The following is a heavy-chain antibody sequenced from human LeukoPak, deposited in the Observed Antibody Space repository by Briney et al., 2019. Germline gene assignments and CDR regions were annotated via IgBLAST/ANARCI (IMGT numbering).Heavy chain of an antibody. CDR3: ARDFDIVVVPAATVDY. D-gene: IGHD2-2*01. CDR2: INPNSGGT. CDR1: GYTFTGYY. V-gene: IGHV1-2*02. J-gene: IGHJ4*02. Sequence: ASVKVSCKAIGYTFTGYYMHWVRQAPGQGLEWMGWINPNSGGTNYAQKFQGRVTMTRDTSISTAYMELSRLRSDDTAVYYCARDFDIVVVPAATVDYWGQGTLVTVSS.